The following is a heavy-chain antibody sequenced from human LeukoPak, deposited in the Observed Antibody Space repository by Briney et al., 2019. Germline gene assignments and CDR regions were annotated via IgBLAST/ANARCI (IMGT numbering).Heavy chain of an antibody. CDR3: AKSKGFLEYFDY. J-gene: IGHJ4*02. D-gene: IGHD3-3*01. Sequence: SETLSLTCAVYGGSFSGYYWSWIRQPPGKGLEWIGYIYYSGSTNYNPSLKSRVTISVDTSKNQFSLKLSSVTAADTAVYYCAKSKGFLEYFDYWGQGTLVTVSS. V-gene: IGHV4-59*01. CDR1: GGSFSGYY. CDR2: IYYSGST.